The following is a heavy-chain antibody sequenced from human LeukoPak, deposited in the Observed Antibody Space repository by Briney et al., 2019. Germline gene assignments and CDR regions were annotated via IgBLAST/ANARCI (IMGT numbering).Heavy chain of an antibody. CDR3: TLIQGWGSGSYYRDF. Sequence: GGSLRLSCAASGFSNSNDWMNWVRQAPGKGLEWVARVKSRSAGETTDYAAPVKGRFTISRDDSKNTLYLQMNSLKTEDTAVYYCTLIQGWGSGSYYRDFWGQGTLVTVSS. CDR2: VKSRSAGETT. CDR1: GFSNSNDW. V-gene: IGHV3-15*01. J-gene: IGHJ4*02. D-gene: IGHD3-10*01.